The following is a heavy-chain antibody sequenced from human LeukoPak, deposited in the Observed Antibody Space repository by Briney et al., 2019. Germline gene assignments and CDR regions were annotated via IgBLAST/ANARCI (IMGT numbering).Heavy chain of an antibody. CDR3: AVGATNNWFDP. D-gene: IGHD1-26*01. Sequence: SETLSLTCTVSGGSLSSHYWHWIRQSPGKGLEWIGYIYYSGSTKYNPSLKSRVTISVDTSKNQFSLKLSSVTAADTAVYYCAVGATNNWFDPWGQGTLVTVSS. CDR2: IYYSGST. J-gene: IGHJ5*02. V-gene: IGHV4-59*11. CDR1: GGSLSSHY.